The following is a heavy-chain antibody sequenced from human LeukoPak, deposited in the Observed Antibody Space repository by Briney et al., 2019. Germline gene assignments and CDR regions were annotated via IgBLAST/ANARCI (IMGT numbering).Heavy chain of an antibody. D-gene: IGHD3-10*01. Sequence: SETLSLTCTVSGYSISSGYYWGWIRQPPGKGLEWIGSIYHSGSTNYNPSLKSRVTISVDTSKNQFSLKLSSVTAADTAVYYCARGLWFGDENPPYFDYWGQGTLVTVSS. V-gene: IGHV4-38-2*02. J-gene: IGHJ4*02. CDR1: GYSISSGYY. CDR2: IYHSGST. CDR3: ARGLWFGDENPPYFDY.